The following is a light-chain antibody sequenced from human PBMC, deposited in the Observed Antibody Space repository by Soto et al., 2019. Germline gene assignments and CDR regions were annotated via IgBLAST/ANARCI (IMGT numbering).Light chain of an antibody. Sequence: IALTQSPGTLAMTVGERAPLFCRASQSVSNNYLAWYQQKPGQAPRLLIYGASNRATGIPDRFSGSGSGTDFTLTISRLEPEDFAVYYCQQDGSSGTFGQGTKVDIK. CDR2: GAS. V-gene: IGKV3-20*01. CDR1: QSVSNNY. CDR3: QQDGSSGT. J-gene: IGKJ1*01.